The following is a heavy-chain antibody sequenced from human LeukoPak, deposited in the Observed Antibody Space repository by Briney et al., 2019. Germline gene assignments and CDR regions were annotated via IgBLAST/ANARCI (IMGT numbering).Heavy chain of an antibody. CDR3: ARDAGYSYGLGYFDY. CDR1: GFTVSSNY. J-gene: IGHJ4*02. Sequence: GGSLRLSCAASGFTVSSNYMSWVRQAPGKGLEWVSVIYSGGSTYYADSVKGRFTISRHNSKNTLYLQMNSLRAEDTAVYYCARDAGYSYGLGYFDYWGQGTLVAVSS. V-gene: IGHV3-53*04. D-gene: IGHD5-18*01. CDR2: IYSGGST.